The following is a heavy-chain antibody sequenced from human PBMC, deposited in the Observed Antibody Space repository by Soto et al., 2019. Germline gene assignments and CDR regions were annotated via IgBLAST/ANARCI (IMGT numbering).Heavy chain of an antibody. D-gene: IGHD2-2*01. CDR1: GFTFSNAW. J-gene: IGHJ5*02. Sequence: EVQLVESGGGLVKPGGSLRLSCAASGFTFSNAWMNWVRQAPGKGLEWVGRIKSKTDGGTTDYAAPVKGRFTISRDDSKNTLYLQMNSLKTQDTAVYYCTTDPRGIVLVPAATWGQGTLVTVSS. CDR2: IKSKTDGGTT. V-gene: IGHV3-15*07. CDR3: TTDPRGIVLVPAAT.